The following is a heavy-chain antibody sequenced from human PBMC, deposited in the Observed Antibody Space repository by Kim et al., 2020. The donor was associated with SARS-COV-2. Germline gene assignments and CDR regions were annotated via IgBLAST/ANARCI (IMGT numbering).Heavy chain of an antibody. CDR1: AFAFSDSY. Sequence: GGSLRLSCAGSAFAFSDSYMSWIRQAPGKGLEWVSYISSSSSHTNYADSVKGRFTISRDNAKNSLVLQMNSLRAEDTAVYYCARDREGAASFDCWGQGT. V-gene: IGHV3-11*06. D-gene: IGHD1-26*01. CDR2: ISSSSSHT. J-gene: IGHJ4*02. CDR3: ARDREGAASFDC.